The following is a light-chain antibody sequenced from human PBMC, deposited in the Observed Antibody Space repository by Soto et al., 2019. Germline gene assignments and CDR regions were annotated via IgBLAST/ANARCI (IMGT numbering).Light chain of an antibody. CDR1: SPNIGAGYD. V-gene: IGLV1-40*01. CDR3: QSYDSSLSAYV. CDR2: GNS. J-gene: IGLJ1*01. Sequence: QSVLTQPPSVSGAPGQRVTISCTGSSPNIGAGYDVHWYQQLPGTAPKLLIYGNSNRPSGVPDRFSGSKSGTSASLAITGLQAEDEADYYCQSYDSSLSAYVFGTVTKVTVL.